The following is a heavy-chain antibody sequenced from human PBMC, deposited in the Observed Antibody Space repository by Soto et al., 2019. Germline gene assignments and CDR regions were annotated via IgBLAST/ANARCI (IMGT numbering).Heavy chain of an antibody. CDR1: GFTFSSYS. D-gene: IGHD6-13*01. CDR2: ISSSSSYI. Sequence: EVQLVESGGGLVKPGGSLRLSCAASGFTFSSYSMNWVRQAPGKGLEWVSSISSSSSYIYYADSVKGRFTISRDNAKNSLYLQMNSLRAEDTAVYYCARDHVAAGIKSGYYYYGMDVWGQGTTVTVS. J-gene: IGHJ6*02. CDR3: ARDHVAAGIKSGYYYYGMDV. V-gene: IGHV3-21*01.